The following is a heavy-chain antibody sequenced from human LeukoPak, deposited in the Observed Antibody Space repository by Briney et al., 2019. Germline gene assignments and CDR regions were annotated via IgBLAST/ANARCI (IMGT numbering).Heavy chain of an antibody. J-gene: IGHJ4*02. Sequence: ASVKVSCKASGYTFTSYGISWVRQAPGQGLEWMGWISAYNGNTNYARKLQGRVTMTTDTSTSTAYMELRSLRSDDTAVYYCARLWDYGDPFGNGQGEDFDYWGQGTLVTVSS. CDR2: ISAYNGNT. D-gene: IGHD4-17*01. CDR1: GYTFTSYG. V-gene: IGHV1-18*01. CDR3: ARLWDYGDPFGNGQGEDFDY.